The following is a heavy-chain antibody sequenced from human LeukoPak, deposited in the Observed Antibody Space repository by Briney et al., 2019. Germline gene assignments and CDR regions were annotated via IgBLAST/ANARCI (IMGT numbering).Heavy chain of an antibody. V-gene: IGHV1-2*02. CDR3: ARGGSGSYSYYYYYGMDV. CDR1: GYTFTGYY. D-gene: IGHD3-10*01. Sequence: ASVKVSCKASGYTFTGYYMHWVRQAPGQGLEWMGWINPNSGGTNYAQKFQGRVTVTRDTSISTAYMELSRLRSDDTAVYYCARGGSGSYSYYYYYGMDVWGQGTTVTVSS. J-gene: IGHJ6*02. CDR2: INPNSGGT.